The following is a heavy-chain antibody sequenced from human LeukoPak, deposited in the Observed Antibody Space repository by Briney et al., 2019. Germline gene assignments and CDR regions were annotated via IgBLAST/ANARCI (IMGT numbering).Heavy chain of an antibody. V-gene: IGHV3-74*01. CDR1: GFTFSNYW. D-gene: IGHD4-11*01. Sequence: GGSLRLSCAASGFTFSNYWIHWVRQAPGKGLVWVSRINSDGSSTSYADSVKGRFTISRDNAKNTLYLQMNSLRAEDTAVYYCARGGSYSNYYFDYWGQGTLVTVSS. CDR3: ARGGSYSNYYFDY. J-gene: IGHJ4*02. CDR2: INSDGSST.